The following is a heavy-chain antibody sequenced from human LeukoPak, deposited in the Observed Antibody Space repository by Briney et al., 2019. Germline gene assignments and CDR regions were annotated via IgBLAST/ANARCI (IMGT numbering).Heavy chain of an antibody. CDR3: ARWIGYCSSTSCYTPSYFDY. Sequence: PSETLSLTCAVYGGSFSGYYWSWIRQPPGKGLEWIGEINHSGSTNYSPSLKSRVTISVDTSKNQFSLKLSSVTAADTAVYYCARWIGYCSSTSCYTPSYFDYWGQGTLVTVSS. CDR2: INHSGST. CDR1: GGSFSGYY. V-gene: IGHV4-34*01. J-gene: IGHJ4*02. D-gene: IGHD2-2*02.